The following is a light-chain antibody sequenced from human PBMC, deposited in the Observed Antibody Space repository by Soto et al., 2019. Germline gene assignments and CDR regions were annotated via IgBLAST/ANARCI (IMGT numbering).Light chain of an antibody. J-gene: IGKJ1*01. V-gene: IGKV1-5*03. CDR1: QSVSNW. CDR3: QQYDTYART. CDR2: EGS. Sequence: DIQMTQSPSALSASVGDRVTITCRASQSVSNWLAWYRQKPGEAPKLLIYEGSTLERGVQSRFSGSGSGTEFTLTISSLQPDDFATFYCQQYDTYARTFGQGTKV.